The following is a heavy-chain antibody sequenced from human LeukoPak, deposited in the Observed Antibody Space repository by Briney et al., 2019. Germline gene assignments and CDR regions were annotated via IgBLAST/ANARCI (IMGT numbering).Heavy chain of an antibody. Sequence: ASVKVSFETSGYTFSRFGISWVRQAPGQGLEWMGWISGYDGNTNYPQRLQGRVTIATDTSTSTAYMELRNLRSDDTAVYYCARESSNGWFDPWGQGTLVTVSS. V-gene: IGHV1-18*01. CDR2: ISGYDGNT. J-gene: IGHJ5*02. D-gene: IGHD2-8*01. CDR1: GYTFSRFG. CDR3: ARESSNGWFDP.